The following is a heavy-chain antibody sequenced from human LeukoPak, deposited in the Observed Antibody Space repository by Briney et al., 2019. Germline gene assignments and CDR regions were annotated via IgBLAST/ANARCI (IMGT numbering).Heavy chain of an antibody. CDR1: GGSISSHY. D-gene: IGHD2-2*02. Sequence: SETLSLTCTVSGGSISSHYWSWIRQPPGKGLEGIGDIYYSGSTNYNPSLKSRVTISVDTSKNQFSLKLSSVTAADTAVYYCARALVGYCSSTSCYTGWFDPWGQGTLVTVSS. J-gene: IGHJ5*02. CDR2: IYYSGST. CDR3: ARALVGYCSSTSCYTGWFDP. V-gene: IGHV4-59*11.